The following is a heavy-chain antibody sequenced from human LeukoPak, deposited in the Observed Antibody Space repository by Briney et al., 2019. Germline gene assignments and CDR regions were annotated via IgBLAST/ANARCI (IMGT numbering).Heavy chain of an antibody. V-gene: IGHV3-30*02. Sequence: PGGSLRLSCATSGFTFSAYGMHWVRQAPGKGLEWVAFIRYDGVNKDHADSVKGRFTLSRDSSRNTLYLQMNSLRAEDTAVYYCAKDETDRSPLDYWGQGTLVTVSS. CDR1: GFTFSAYG. CDR2: IRYDGVNK. D-gene: IGHD3-22*01. J-gene: IGHJ4*02. CDR3: AKDETDRSPLDY.